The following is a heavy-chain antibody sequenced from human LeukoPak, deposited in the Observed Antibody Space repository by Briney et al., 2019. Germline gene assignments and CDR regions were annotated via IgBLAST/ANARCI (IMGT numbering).Heavy chain of an antibody. CDR3: ARVTYYYDGSNFDP. V-gene: IGHV4-59*01. J-gene: IGHJ5*02. CDR2: IYYSGST. D-gene: IGHD3-22*01. CDR1: GGSISSYY. Sequence: PSETLCLTCTVSGGSISSYYWSWIRQPPGKGLEWIGYIYYSGSTNYNPSLKSRVTISVDTSKNQFSLKMSSVTAADTAVYYCARVTYYYDGSNFDPWGQGTLVTVSS.